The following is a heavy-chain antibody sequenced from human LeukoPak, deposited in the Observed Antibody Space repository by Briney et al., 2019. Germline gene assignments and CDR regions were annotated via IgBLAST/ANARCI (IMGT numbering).Heavy chain of an antibody. V-gene: IGHV3-48*01. D-gene: IGHD2-2*01. Sequence: AGGSLRLSCAASGFTFSSYSMNWVRQAPGKGLEGVSYISSSSSTIYYADSVKGRFTISRDNAKNSLYLQMNSLRAEDTAVYYCARDLEVVPAAKGDYWGQGTLVTVSS. J-gene: IGHJ4*02. CDR2: ISSSSSTI. CDR1: GFTFSSYS. CDR3: ARDLEVVPAAKGDY.